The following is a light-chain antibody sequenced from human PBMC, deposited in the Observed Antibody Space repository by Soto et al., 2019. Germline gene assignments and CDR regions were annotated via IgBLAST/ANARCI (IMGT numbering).Light chain of an antibody. CDR2: DAS. V-gene: IGKV3-11*01. J-gene: IGKJ5*01. Sequence: EAVLTQSPATLSLSPGETATLSCRASHDVDIYVAWYQQKPGQAPRLLIYDASNRATGIPARFSGSGSGTDFTLTISSLEPEDFAVYYCQQRKYWPSLTFGEGTRLE. CDR1: HDVDIY. CDR3: QQRKYWPSLT.